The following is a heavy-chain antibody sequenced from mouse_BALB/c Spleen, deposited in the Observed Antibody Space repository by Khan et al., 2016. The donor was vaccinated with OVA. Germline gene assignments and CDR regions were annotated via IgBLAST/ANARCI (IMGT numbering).Heavy chain of an antibody. Sequence: VQLQQSGPELMKPGASVKISCTASGYSFTSYYMHWVKQSHGKGLEWIGYIDPFNGGTTYDQKFKGKATLTVDKSSSTAYMHLSSLTSEDSAVYYCARLGRNNWFAYWGQGTLVTVSA. CDR3: ARLGRNNWFAY. J-gene: IGHJ3*01. CDR1: GYSFTSYY. D-gene: IGHD4-1*01. V-gene: IGHV1S135*01. CDR2: IDPFNGGT.